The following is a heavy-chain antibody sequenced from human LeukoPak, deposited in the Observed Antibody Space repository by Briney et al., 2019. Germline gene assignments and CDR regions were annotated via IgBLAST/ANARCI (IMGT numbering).Heavy chain of an antibody. CDR3: AKGALSDFWSGYFPNWFDP. CDR1: GFTFDDYA. V-gene: IGHV3-9*03. J-gene: IGHJ5*02. CDR2: ISWNSGSI. Sequence: GGSLRLSCAASGFTFDDYAMHWVRQAPGKGLEWVSGISWNSGSIGYAVSVKGRFTISRDNAKNSLYLQMNSLRAEDMALYYCAKGALSDFWSGYFPNWFDPWGQGTLVTVSS. D-gene: IGHD3-3*01.